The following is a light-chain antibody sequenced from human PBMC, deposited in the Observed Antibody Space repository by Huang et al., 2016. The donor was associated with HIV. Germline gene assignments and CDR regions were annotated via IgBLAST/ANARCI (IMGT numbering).Light chain of an antibody. CDR2: GAS. CDR1: QRISNW. CDR3: QQSDSFPHT. Sequence: DIQMTQSPSSMSASLGDTVTLTCRASQRISNWVAWYQQKPAKAPKLLIDGASTLQSGVPSRFSGSGSGADFTLTSSSLQPEDFATYYCQQSDSFPHTFGQGTKLEIK. J-gene: IGKJ2*01. V-gene: IGKV1D-12*01.